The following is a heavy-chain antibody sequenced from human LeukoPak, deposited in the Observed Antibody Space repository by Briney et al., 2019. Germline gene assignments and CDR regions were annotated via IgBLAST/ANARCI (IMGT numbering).Heavy chain of an antibody. D-gene: IGHD3-22*01. J-gene: IGHJ4*02. CDR3: AKDRLYYYDSSGQFDY. CDR2: ISWNSGSI. V-gene: IGHV3-9*01. Sequence: GGSLRLSCAAAGFTFDDYAMHWVRQAPGKGLEWVSGISWNSGSIGYADSVKGRFTISRDNAKNSLYLQMNSLRAEDTALYYCAKDRLYYYDSSGQFDYWGQGTLVTVSS. CDR1: GFTFDDYA.